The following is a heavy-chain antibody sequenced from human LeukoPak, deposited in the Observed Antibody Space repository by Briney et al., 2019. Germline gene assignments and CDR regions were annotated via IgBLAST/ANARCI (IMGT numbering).Heavy chain of an antibody. Sequence: GGSLRLSCAASGFTFSSYGMRWGRQAPGKGLEWVAVIWSDGSNKYYADYVKGRFTITRDNSKNTLYLQMNSLRAEDTDVYYLAGNDGSGNYYPDYWGQGTLVTVSS. J-gene: IGHJ4*02. V-gene: IGHV3-33*01. CDR3: AGNDGSGNYYPDY. CDR2: IWSDGSNK. D-gene: IGHD3-10*01. CDR1: GFTFSSYG.